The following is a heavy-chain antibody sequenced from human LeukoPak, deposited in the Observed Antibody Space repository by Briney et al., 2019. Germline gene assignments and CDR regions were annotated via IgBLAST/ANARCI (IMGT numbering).Heavy chain of an antibody. CDR3: ARGRSVAGTSY. D-gene: IGHD6-19*01. CDR1: GYTFTGYY. Sequence: ASVKVSCKASGYTFTGYYMHWVRQAPGQGLEWMGWISAYNGNTNYAQKLQGRVTMTTDTSTSTAYMELRSLRSDDTAVYYCARGRSVAGTSYWGQGTLVTASS. CDR2: ISAYNGNT. J-gene: IGHJ4*02. V-gene: IGHV1-18*04.